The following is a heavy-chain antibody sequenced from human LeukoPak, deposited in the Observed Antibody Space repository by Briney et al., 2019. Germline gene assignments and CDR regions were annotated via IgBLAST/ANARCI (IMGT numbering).Heavy chain of an antibody. CDR2: IRNDGSTK. V-gene: IGHV3-30*02. CDR1: GFTFSNYG. Sequence: GGSLRLSCAASGFTFSNYGMHWVRQAPDRGLEWVAFIRNDGSTKYYVDSVKGRFTISRDNSKNTLYLQMNSLRAEDTAVYYCAKSRPSMVRGVIDTYYFDYWGQRTLVTVSS. J-gene: IGHJ4*02. D-gene: IGHD3-10*01. CDR3: AKSRPSMVRGVIDTYYFDY.